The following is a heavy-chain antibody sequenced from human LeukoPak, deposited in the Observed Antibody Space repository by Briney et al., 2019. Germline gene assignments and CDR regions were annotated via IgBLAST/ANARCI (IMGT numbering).Heavy chain of an antibody. D-gene: IGHD4-17*01. CDR1: GYSISSGYY. Sequence: SETLSLTCTVSGYSISSGYYWGWIRQPPGKGLEWIGSISHSGNTYYSPSLKSRVTIPLDTSKNQFSLKLSSVTATDTAMYYCATTITVITDYWGQGTLVTVSS. CDR3: ATTITVITDY. V-gene: IGHV4-38-2*02. CDR2: ISHSGNT. J-gene: IGHJ4*02.